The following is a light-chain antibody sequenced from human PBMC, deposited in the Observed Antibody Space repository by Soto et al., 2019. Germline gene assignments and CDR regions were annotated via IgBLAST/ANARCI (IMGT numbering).Light chain of an antibody. J-gene: IGKJ3*01. CDR2: GIS. Sequence: DIVLTQSPGTLSLSPGERATLSCRASQTISRSYLAWYQQKPGQAPRLLISGISRRATGIPDRFSGGGSGTDFTLTISSLEPEDFAVYYCQQRSNWPLTFGLGTKVDIK. CDR3: QQRSNWPLT. V-gene: IGKV3D-20*02. CDR1: QTISRSY.